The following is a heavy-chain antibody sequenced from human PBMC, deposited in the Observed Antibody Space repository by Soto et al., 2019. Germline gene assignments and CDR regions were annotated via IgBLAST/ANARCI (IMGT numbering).Heavy chain of an antibody. CDR3: ARVFYYDILTGKSYNMDV. Sequence: VQLLESGGDLVQPGGSLRLSCEASGFTFSNYAMSWVRQAPGKGLEWVSVISGSGRSTNYADSAKGRFTISRDNSMDTLYLQMNSLRAEDTAVYYCARVFYYDILTGKSYNMDVWGQGTTVIVSS. CDR2: ISGSGRST. V-gene: IGHV3-23*01. D-gene: IGHD3-9*01. J-gene: IGHJ6*02. CDR1: GFTFSNYA.